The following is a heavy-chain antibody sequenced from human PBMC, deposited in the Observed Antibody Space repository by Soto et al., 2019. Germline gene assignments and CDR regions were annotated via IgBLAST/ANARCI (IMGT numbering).Heavy chain of an antibody. CDR1: GFTFSDYA. CDR3: AKGGRQWLVTSDFNY. Sequence: VQLVESGGGVVQPGRSLRLSCAASGFTFSDYAMHWVRQAPGKGLEWVAVVSHDGRNTHYADSVKGRFTISRDSSKNTVALEMTSLRAGATAVYYWAKGGRQWLVTSDFNYWGQGALVTVSS. CDR2: VSHDGRNT. D-gene: IGHD6-19*01. J-gene: IGHJ4*02. V-gene: IGHV3-30*18.